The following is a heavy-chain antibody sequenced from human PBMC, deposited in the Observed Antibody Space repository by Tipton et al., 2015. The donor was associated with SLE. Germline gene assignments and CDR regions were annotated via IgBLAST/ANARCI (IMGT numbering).Heavy chain of an antibody. Sequence: TLSLTCTVSGGSISSYYWSWIRQPPGKGLEWIGYIYYSGSTNYNPSLKSRVTISVDTSKNQFSLKLSSVTAADTAVYHCAREGGSSGWSGRWFDPWGQGTLVTVSS. CDR1: GGSISSYY. CDR3: AREGGSSGWSGRWFDP. V-gene: IGHV4-59*01. CDR2: IYYSGST. D-gene: IGHD6-19*01. J-gene: IGHJ5*02.